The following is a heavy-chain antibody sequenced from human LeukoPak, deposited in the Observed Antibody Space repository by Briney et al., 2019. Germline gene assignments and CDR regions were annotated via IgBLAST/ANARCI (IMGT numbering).Heavy chain of an antibody. CDR2: INWNGGST. D-gene: IGHD2-15*01. CDR3: AKDFGYCSGGSCPAFDY. Sequence: GGSLRLSCAASGFTFDDYGMSWVRQAPGKGLEWVSGINWNGGSTGYADSVKGRFTISRDNAKNSLYLQMNSLRAEDTALYYCAKDFGYCSGGSCPAFDYWGQGTRVTVSS. V-gene: IGHV3-20*04. CDR1: GFTFDDYG. J-gene: IGHJ4*02.